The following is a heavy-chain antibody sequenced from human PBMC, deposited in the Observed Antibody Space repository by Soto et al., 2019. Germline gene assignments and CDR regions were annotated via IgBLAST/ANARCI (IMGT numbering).Heavy chain of an antibody. CDR3: AKDLQYSSSWPTTFDY. Sequence: EVQLLESGGGLVQPGGSLRLSCAASGFTFSSYAMSWVRQAPGKGLEWVSAISGSGGSTYYADSVKGRFTISRDNSKNTRYLQMNSLRAEDTAVYYCAKDLQYSSSWPTTFDYWGQGTMVTVSS. V-gene: IGHV3-23*01. CDR2: ISGSGGST. CDR1: GFTFSSYA. J-gene: IGHJ4*02. D-gene: IGHD6-13*01.